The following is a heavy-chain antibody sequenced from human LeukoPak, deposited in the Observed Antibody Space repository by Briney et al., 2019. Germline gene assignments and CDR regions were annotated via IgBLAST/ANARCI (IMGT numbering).Heavy chain of an antibody. CDR2: INPSGGSP. CDR3: GRGGYTSFDY. Sequence: ASVKVSCKASGYTLTNYFIHWVRQAPGQGLEWMGIINPSGGSPTYAQKFQGRVTLTSDTSTSTVYMELSSLRSEDTAVYFCGRGGYTSFDYWGQGTLVTVSS. V-gene: IGHV1-46*01. CDR1: GYTLTNYF. J-gene: IGHJ4*02. D-gene: IGHD5-12*01.